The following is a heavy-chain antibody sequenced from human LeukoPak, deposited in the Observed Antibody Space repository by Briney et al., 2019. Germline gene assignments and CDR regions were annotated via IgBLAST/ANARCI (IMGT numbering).Heavy chain of an antibody. V-gene: IGHV4-34*01. CDR1: GGSFSGYY. CDR2: INHSGST. Sequence: SETLSLTCAVYGGSFSGYYWSWIRQPPGKGLEWIGEINHSGSTNYNPSLKSRVTISVDTSKNQFSLNLTSVTAADSAVYYCARVSWFPGTSYYYMDVWGKGTTVTVSS. CDR3: ARVSWFPGTSYYYMDV. J-gene: IGHJ6*03. D-gene: IGHD1-1*01.